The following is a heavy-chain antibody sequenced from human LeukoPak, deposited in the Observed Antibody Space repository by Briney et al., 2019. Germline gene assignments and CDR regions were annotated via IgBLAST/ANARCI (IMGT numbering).Heavy chain of an antibody. Sequence: GGSLRLSCAASGFTFSSYWMSWVRQAPGKGLEWVANIKEDGSETYYVDSVKGRFTISRDNAKNSRYLQINSLRAEDTAVYYCARVPYCSSTSCSDFDYWGQGTLVTVSS. CDR3: ARVPYCSSTSCSDFDY. D-gene: IGHD2-2*01. CDR2: IKEDGSET. CDR1: GFTFSSYW. V-gene: IGHV3-7*01. J-gene: IGHJ4*02.